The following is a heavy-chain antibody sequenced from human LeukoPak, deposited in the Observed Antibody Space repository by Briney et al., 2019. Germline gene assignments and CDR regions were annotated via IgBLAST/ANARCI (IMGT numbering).Heavy chain of an antibody. CDR2: INPNSGGT. Sequence: ASVKVSCKASGYTFTDYYIHWVRQAPGQGLEWMGWINPNSGGTNFAQQFQGRVTMTRDTSISTAYMELSNLKSDDTAMYYCARGRMGGWLLLLLYWGQGTLVTVSS. J-gene: IGHJ4*02. CDR3: ARGRMGGWLLLLLY. CDR1: GYTFTDYY. D-gene: IGHD3-22*01. V-gene: IGHV1-2*02.